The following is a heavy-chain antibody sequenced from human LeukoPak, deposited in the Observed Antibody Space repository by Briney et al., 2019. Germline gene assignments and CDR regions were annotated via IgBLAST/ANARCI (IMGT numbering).Heavy chain of an antibody. CDR1: GFTFGDYT. Sequence: GGSLRLSCAASGFTFGDYTMSWVRQVPGKGLEWVGRIKRKTDGGTIDYGAAVKGRFTISRDDSKNTLYLQMDSLKSEDTAVYYCTTYDYGDYYFFYGMDVWGQGTTVTVSS. J-gene: IGHJ6*02. V-gene: IGHV3-15*01. CDR2: IKRKTDGGTI. D-gene: IGHD4-17*01. CDR3: TTYDYGDYYFFYGMDV.